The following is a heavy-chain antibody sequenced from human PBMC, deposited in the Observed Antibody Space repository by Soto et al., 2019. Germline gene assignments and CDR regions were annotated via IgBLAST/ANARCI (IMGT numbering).Heavy chain of an antibody. Sequence: ASVKVSCKASGYTFTSYYMHWVRQAPGQGLEWMGIINPSGGSTSYAQKFQGRVTMTTDTSTSTAYMELSSLRSEDTAVYYCARDSYSSGWYLGCDYWGKGTVVTVPS. V-gene: IGHV1-46*01. D-gene: IGHD6-19*01. J-gene: IGHJ4*02. CDR3: ARDSYSSGWYLGCDY. CDR1: GYTFTSYY. CDR2: INPSGGST.